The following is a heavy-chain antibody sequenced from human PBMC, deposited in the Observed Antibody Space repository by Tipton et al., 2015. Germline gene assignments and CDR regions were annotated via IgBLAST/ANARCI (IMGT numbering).Heavy chain of an antibody. Sequence: LRLSCAVSAYSISSDYYWGWIRQPPGKGLEWIGSISHSGSTYHNPSLKSRVSIFVDTSKNQFSLKLSSVTAADTAVYYCARQHCYSTTCYAEFYYFDYWGQGSLVTVSS. J-gene: IGHJ4*02. CDR3: ARQHCYSTTCYAEFYYFDY. CDR2: ISHSGST. V-gene: IGHV4-38-2*01. D-gene: IGHD2-2*01. CDR1: AYSISSDYY.